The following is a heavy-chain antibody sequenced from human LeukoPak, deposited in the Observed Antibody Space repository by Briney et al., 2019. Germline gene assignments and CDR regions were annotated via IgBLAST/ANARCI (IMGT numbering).Heavy chain of an antibody. CDR3: ASNGDSPYYFDS. J-gene: IGHJ4*02. Sequence: PGGSLRLSCAATGFTFSSYAMHWVRQAPGKGLEYVSAISSNGGSTYYANSVKGRFTISRDNSKNTLYLQMGSLRAEDMAVYYCASNGDSPYYFDSWGEGTLVTVSS. CDR2: ISSNGGST. V-gene: IGHV3-64*01. CDR1: GFTFSSYA. D-gene: IGHD4-17*01.